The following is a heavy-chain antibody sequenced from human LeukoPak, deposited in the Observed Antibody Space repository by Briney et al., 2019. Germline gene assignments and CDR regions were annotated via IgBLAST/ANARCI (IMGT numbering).Heavy chain of an antibody. J-gene: IGHJ6*02. V-gene: IGHV3-11*01. CDR2: ISSSGRLM. CDR1: GFTFSAYY. CDR3: ARDTNNGLDV. D-gene: IGHD1-20*01. Sequence: GGSLRLSCAASGFTFSAYYINWIRQAPGKGLEWVSHISSSGRLMQYADSVKGRFTITRDNAQNFMSLQMNSLKPEDTAVYYCARDTNNGLDVWGRGTTVTVSS.